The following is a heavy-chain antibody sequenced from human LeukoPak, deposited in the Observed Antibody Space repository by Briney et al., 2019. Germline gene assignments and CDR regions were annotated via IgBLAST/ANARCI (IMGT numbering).Heavy chain of an antibody. J-gene: IGHJ4*02. Sequence: GGSLRLSCAASGFTFSSYGMHWVRQAPGKGLEWVAVISYDGSNKYYADSVKGRFTISRDNSKNTLYLQMNSLRAEDTAVYYCARDLPNYYDSSGYRALYYWGQGTLVTVSS. CDR1: GFTFSSYG. CDR2: ISYDGSNK. CDR3: ARDLPNYYDSSGYRALYY. D-gene: IGHD3-22*01. V-gene: IGHV3-30*12.